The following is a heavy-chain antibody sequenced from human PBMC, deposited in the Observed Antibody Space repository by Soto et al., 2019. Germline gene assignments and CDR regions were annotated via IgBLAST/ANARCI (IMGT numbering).Heavy chain of an antibody. D-gene: IGHD3-10*01. CDR1: GGSISSSSYY. CDR3: ARTNERSGYYYGMDV. CDR2: IYYSGST. V-gene: IGHV4-39*01. J-gene: IGHJ6*02. Sequence: SETLSLTCTVSGGSISSSSYYWGWIRQPPGKGLEWIGSIYYSGSTYYNPSLKSRVTISVDTSKNQFSLKLSSVTAADTAVYYCARTNERSGYYYGMDVWGQGTTVT.